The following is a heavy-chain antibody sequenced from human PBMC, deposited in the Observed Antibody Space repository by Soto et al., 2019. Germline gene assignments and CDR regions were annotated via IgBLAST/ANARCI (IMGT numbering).Heavy chain of an antibody. CDR1: GLTFSYYA. V-gene: IGHV3-30-3*01. D-gene: IGHD4-17*01. Sequence: GGSLRVCSPASGLTFSYYAVHLVRKAPGKGLEWVAIISFDGSNEHYADSVQGRFTISRDNSENTLYLQMNSLRADDTAVYYCARPAATVIFYSGMDVWGQGTTVTVSS. CDR3: ARPAATVIFYSGMDV. CDR2: ISFDGSNE. J-gene: IGHJ6*02.